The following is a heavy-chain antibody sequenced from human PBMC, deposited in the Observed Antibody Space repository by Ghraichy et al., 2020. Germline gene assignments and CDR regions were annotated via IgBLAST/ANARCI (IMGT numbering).Heavy chain of an antibody. J-gene: IGHJ3*02. Sequence: GGSLRLSCSASGFTFSSYAMHWVRQAPGKGLEYVSAISSNGGSTYYADSVKGRFTISRDNSKNTLYLQMSSLRAEDTAVYYCVKDPKGLYGDSAFDIWGQGTIATISP. CDR3: VKDPKGLYGDSAFDI. D-gene: IGHD4-17*01. CDR2: ISSNGGST. CDR1: GFTFSSYA. V-gene: IGHV3-64D*06.